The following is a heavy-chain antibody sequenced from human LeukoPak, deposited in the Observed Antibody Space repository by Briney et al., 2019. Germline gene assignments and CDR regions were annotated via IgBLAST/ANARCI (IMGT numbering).Heavy chain of an antibody. CDR3: ARYLGELDAFDI. D-gene: IGHD1-7*01. Sequence: PSETLSLTCTVSGGSISSYYWSWIRQPPGKGLEWIGYIYYSGSTNYNPSLKSRVTISVDTSKNQFSLKLSSVTAADTAVYYCARYLGELDAFDIRGQGTMVTVSS. V-gene: IGHV4-59*01. CDR2: IYYSGST. CDR1: GGSISSYY. J-gene: IGHJ3*02.